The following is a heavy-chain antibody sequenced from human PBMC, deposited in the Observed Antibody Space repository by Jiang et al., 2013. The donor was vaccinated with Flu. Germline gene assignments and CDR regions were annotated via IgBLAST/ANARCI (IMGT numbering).Heavy chain of an antibody. D-gene: IGHD3-10*01. J-gene: IGHJ2*01. CDR1: GDSVSSNSAA. Sequence: QTLSLTCAISGDSVSSNSAAWNWIRQSPSRGLEWLGRTYYRSKWYNDYAVSVKSRITINPDTSKNQFSLQLNSVTPEDTAVYYCARAGLLAWFGVWGVGYFDLWGRGTLVTVSS. CDR3: ARAGLLAWFGVWGVGYFDL. CDR2: TYYRSKWYN. V-gene: IGHV6-1*01.